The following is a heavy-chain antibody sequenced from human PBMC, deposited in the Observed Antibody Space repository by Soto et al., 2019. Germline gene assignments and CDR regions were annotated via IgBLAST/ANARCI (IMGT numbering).Heavy chain of an antibody. CDR2: ISGDSGIR. CDR3: VKVGSHPSGSSGDY. J-gene: IGHJ4*02. CDR1: GFSFDTYV. V-gene: IGHV3-9*01. Sequence: EVRLVESGGGLVQPGTSLRLSCAASGFSFDTYVMHWVRQVPGKGLEWVSGISGDSGIRGYADSVKGRFIMSRDNAKNSLYLQMNSLRIEDTALYYCVKVGSHPSGSSGDYWGQGTLVTVSP. D-gene: IGHD3-10*01.